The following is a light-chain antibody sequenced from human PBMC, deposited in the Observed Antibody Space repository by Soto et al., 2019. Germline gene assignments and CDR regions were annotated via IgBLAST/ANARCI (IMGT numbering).Light chain of an antibody. Sequence: QSALTQPASVSGSPGQSITLSCTGTSSDVGGYNYVSWYQQHPGKDPKLMIYDVSNRPSGVSNHFSVSKSGNTASLTISGLQAEDEADYYCSSYTSSSTVVFGGGTKVTVL. CDR3: SSYTSSSTVV. V-gene: IGLV2-14*01. CDR1: SSDVGGYNY. CDR2: DVS. J-gene: IGLJ2*01.